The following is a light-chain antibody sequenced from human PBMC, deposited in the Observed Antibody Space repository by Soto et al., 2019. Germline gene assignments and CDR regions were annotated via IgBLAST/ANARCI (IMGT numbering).Light chain of an antibody. CDR1: QSVGNN. CDR3: QQYHDWPPLT. Sequence: EIVMTQSPATLSVSPGERATLSCRASQSVGNNLAWYQQQPGQPPRLLIHGASTRATGVPGRFSGSGSGTEFTLTIASLQSEDFAVYYCQQYHDWPPLTFGGGTKVEIK. J-gene: IGKJ4*01. CDR2: GAS. V-gene: IGKV3-15*01.